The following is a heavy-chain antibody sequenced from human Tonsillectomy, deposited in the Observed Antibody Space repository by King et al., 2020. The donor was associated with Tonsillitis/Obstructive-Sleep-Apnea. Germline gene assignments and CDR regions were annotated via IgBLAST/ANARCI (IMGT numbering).Heavy chain of an antibody. CDR2: IIPIFGTA. J-gene: IGHJ4*02. CDR1: GGTFSSYA. V-gene: IGHV1-69*12. D-gene: IGHD1-26*01. Sequence: QLVQSGAEVKKPGSSVKVSCKASGGTFSSYAISWVRQAPGQGLEWMGGIIPIFGTANYAQKFQGRVTITADESTNTAYMELSSLRSEDTAVYYCASDTYSGSDSNPAKFDYWGQGTLVTVSS. CDR3: ASDTYSGSDSNPAKFDY.